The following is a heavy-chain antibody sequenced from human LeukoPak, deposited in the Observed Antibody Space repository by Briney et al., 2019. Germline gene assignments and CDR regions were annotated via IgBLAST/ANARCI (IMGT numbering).Heavy chain of an antibody. CDR2: INPNSGGT. J-gene: IGHJ5*02. CDR3: ARDTEWPLNWFDP. V-gene: IGHV1-2*02. Sequence: ASVKVSCKASGGTFSSYAISWVRQAPGQGLEWMGWINPNSGGTNYAQKFQGRVTMTRDTSISTAYMELSRLRSDDTAVYYCARDTEWPLNWFDPWGQGTLVTVSS. D-gene: IGHD3-3*01. CDR1: GGTFSSYA.